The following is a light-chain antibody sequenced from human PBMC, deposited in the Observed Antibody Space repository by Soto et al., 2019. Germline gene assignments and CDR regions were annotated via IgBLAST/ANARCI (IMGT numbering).Light chain of an antibody. V-gene: IGLV3-21*04. Sequence: SYELTQPPSVSVAPGKTARITCGGNNIGSKSVHWYQQKPGQAPVLVIYYDSDRPSGIPERFSGSNSGNTATLTISRVEAGDDVDYYCQVWDSSSDHYVFGTGTKVTVL. CDR3: QVWDSSSDHYV. J-gene: IGLJ1*01. CDR2: YDS. CDR1: NIGSKS.